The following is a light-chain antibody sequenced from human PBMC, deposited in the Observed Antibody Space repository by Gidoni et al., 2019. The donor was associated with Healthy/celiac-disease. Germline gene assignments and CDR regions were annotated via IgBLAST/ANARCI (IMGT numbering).Light chain of an antibody. J-gene: IGLJ3*02. CDR2: EVS. V-gene: IGLV2-14*01. CDR1: SSDVGGYNY. CDR3: SSYTSSSTLDWV. Sequence: QSALTQPASVSGSPGQSSTIPCTGPSSDVGGYNYVSWYQTHPGKAPKLMIYEVSNRPSGVPDRFSGSKSGNTASLTISGLQAEDEADYYCSSYTSSSTLDWVFGGGTKLTVL.